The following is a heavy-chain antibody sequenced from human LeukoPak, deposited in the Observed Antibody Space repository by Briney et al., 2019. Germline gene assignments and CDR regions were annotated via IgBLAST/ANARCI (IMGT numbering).Heavy chain of an antibody. CDR1: DNGFPTTG. D-gene: IGHD3-3*01. Sequence: GESLKISCKGSDNGFPTTGTAGVGKLPGKGLEGMGIIYPGVSDTRYSPSFQGQVTISADKSISTAYLQWSSLKASDTAMYYCARSGVVTFYQYMDVWGTGTTVTVSS. V-gene: IGHV5-51*01. CDR2: IYPGVSDT. J-gene: IGHJ6*03. CDR3: ARSGVVTFYQYMDV.